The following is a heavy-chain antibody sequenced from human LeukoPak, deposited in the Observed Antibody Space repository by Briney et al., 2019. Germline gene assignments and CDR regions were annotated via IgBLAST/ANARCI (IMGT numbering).Heavy chain of an antibody. J-gene: IGHJ4*02. CDR3: ARDGPPGDYILRY. CDR1: GGTFSSYA. CDR2: IIPIFGTA. Sequence: VKVSRKASGGTFSSYAISWVRQAPGQGLEWMGGIIPIFGTANYAQKFQGRVTITADESTSTAYMELSSLRSEDTAVYYCARDGPPGDYILRYWGQGTLVTVSS. V-gene: IGHV1-69*13. D-gene: IGHD4-17*01.